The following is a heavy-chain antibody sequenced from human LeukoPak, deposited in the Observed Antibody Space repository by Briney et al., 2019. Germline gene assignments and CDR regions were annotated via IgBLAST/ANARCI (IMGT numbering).Heavy chain of an antibody. Sequence: PGGSLRLSCAASGFTFSSYWMSWVRQAPGKRLEWVANIKQDGSEKYYVDSVKGRFTISRDNAKNSLYLQMNSLRAEDTAVYYCARASGWYIPYYFDYWGQGTLVTVSS. CDR1: GFTFSSYW. CDR2: IKQDGSEK. D-gene: IGHD6-19*01. CDR3: ARASGWYIPYYFDY. V-gene: IGHV3-7*01. J-gene: IGHJ4*02.